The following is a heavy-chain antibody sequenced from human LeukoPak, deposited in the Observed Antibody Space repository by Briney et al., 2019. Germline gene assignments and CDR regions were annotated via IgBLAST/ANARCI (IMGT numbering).Heavy chain of an antibody. Sequence: SETLSLTCTVSGGSIVSTTYYWGWIRQPPGKGLEWIGEINHSGSTNYNPSLKSRVTISVDTSKNQFSLKLSSVTAADTAVYYCARLTKNDSGSFRFGKKKRGYMDVWGKGTTVTISS. CDR2: INHSGST. D-gene: IGHD3-10*01. V-gene: IGHV4-39*07. J-gene: IGHJ6*03. CDR1: GGSIVSTTYY. CDR3: ARLTKNDSGSFRFGKKKRGYMDV.